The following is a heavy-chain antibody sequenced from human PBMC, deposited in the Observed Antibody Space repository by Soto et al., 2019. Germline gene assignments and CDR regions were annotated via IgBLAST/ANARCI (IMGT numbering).Heavy chain of an antibody. V-gene: IGHV3-23*01. J-gene: IGHJ4*02. CDR2: ISGSGATT. D-gene: IGHD2-15*01. CDR3: TKSCVHCSGGSCLDF. Sequence: EVQLLESGGGFIQSGGSLRLSCAASGFTFSSYAMSWVRQAPGKRLEWLSLISGSGATTYYAYSVKGRFIVSRDKSKNTVYLQLNSLRADDTALYYCTKSCVHCSGGSCLDFWGQGTLVTVSS. CDR1: GFTFSSYA.